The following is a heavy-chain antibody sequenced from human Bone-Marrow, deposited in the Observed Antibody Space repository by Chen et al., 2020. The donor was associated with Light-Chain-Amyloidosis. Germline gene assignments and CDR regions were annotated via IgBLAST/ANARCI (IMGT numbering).Heavy chain of an antibody. CDR2: IWYDGRNK. D-gene: IGHD5-18*01. Sequence: QVQLVESGGGVVQPGRSLRLSCAASGFTFSSYGMHWVRQAPGKGLEWVAGIWYDGRNKYYADSVKGRFTISRDNSKNTLYLQMNSLRAEDTAVYYCARPAGGYSYGYDWYFDLWGRGTLVTVSS. CDR3: ARPAGGYSYGYDWYFDL. J-gene: IGHJ2*01. CDR1: GFTFSSYG. V-gene: IGHV3-33*01.